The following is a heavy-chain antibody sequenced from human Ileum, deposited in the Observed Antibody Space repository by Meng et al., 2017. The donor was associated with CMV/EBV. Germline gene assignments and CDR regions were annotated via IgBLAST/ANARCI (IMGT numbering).Heavy chain of an antibody. CDR1: GFTFSSYS. J-gene: IGHJ4*02. D-gene: IGHD1-26*01. CDR3: ARYSGSYSFDY. V-gene: IGHV3-30*03. CDR2: ISYDGSNK. Sequence: GGSLRLSCAASGFTFSSYSMNWVRQAPGKGLEWVAVISYDGSNKYYADDVKGRFTISRDNAKNTLYLQMNSLRAEDTAVYYCARYSGSYSFDYWGQGTLVTVSS.